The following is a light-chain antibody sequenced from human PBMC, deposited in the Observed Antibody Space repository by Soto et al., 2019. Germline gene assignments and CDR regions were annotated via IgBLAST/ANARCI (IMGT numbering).Light chain of an antibody. Sequence: QSVLTQPPSASGSPGQSVTISCTGTSRDVGAYNYVSWYQQHPGKAPKVMIYEVNKRPSGVPDRFSGSKSGNTASLTVSGLQADDEADYYCCSYAGSSTWVFGGGTKLTVL. V-gene: IGLV2-8*01. J-gene: IGLJ3*02. CDR1: SRDVGAYNY. CDR3: CSYAGSSTWV. CDR2: EVN.